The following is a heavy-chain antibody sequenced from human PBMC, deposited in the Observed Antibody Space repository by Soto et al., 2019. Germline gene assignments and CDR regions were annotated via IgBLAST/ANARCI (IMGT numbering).Heavy chain of an antibody. Sequence: PSETLSLTCTVSGGSISSYYWSWFRQPSGKGIEWIGYIYYSGSTNYNPSLKSRVTISVDTSKNQFSLKLSSVTAADTAVYYCARVQLERQEQTPLRALPYYYGMDVWGQGTTVTVSS. CDR2: IYYSGST. CDR3: ARVQLERQEQTPLRALPYYYGMDV. CDR1: GGSISSYY. J-gene: IGHJ6*02. D-gene: IGHD1-1*01. V-gene: IGHV4-59*01.